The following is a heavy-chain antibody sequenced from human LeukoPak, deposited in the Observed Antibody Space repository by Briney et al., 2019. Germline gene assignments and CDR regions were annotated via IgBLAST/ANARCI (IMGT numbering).Heavy chain of an antibody. V-gene: IGHV3-23*01. CDR3: AKDGSGWYDY. CDR2: IGGSGGNT. J-gene: IGHJ4*02. CDR1: GFSFSSYA. D-gene: IGHD6-19*01. Sequence: GGSLRLSCAASGFSFSSYAMSWVRQAPGKGLEWVSVIGGSGGNTYYADSVKGRFTISRDNSKNTLYLQMNSLRAEDTAVYYCAKDGSGWYDYWGQGTLVTVSS.